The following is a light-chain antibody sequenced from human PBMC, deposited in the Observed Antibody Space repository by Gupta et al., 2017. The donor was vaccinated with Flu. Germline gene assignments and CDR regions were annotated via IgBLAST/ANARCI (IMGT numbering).Light chain of an antibody. J-gene: IGKJ1*01. V-gene: IGKV1-39*01. CDR2: AAS. CDR3: QQTYSTLWT. Sequence: DIQMTQSPSSLSASVGDRVTITCRTSQNIGNYLNWYQQKPGKAPNLLIYAASNLQTGVPSRFSGSGSVTDFTLTISSLQPDDFATYYCQQTYSTLWTFGQGTRVDIK. CDR1: QNIGNY.